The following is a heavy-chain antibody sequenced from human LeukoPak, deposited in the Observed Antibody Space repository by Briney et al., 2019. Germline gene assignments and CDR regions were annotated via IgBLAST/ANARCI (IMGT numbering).Heavy chain of an antibody. CDR2: ISWNSGSI. V-gene: IGHV3-9*01. D-gene: IGHD3-10*01. Sequence: SLRLSCAASGFTFDDYAMHWVRQAPGKGLEWVSGISWNSGSIGYADSVKGRFTISRDNAKNSLYLQMNSLRAEDTALYYCAKELSRVYYYGSGSPFDYWGQGTLVTVSS. J-gene: IGHJ4*02. CDR3: AKELSRVYYYGSGSPFDY. CDR1: GFTFDDYA.